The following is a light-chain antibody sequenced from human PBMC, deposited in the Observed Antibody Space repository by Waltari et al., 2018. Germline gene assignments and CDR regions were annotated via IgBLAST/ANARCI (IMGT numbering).Light chain of an antibody. CDR3: AAWDDSLSARFV. CDR2: RNS. Sequence: QSVLTQPPSASGTPGPRATISCSGDSSNIGSNYVYWHQQLPGTAPNLLIYRNSQRPSGVPDRFSGSKSGTSASLAISGLRSEDEADYYCAAWDDSLSARFVFGTGTKVTVL. V-gene: IGLV1-47*01. J-gene: IGLJ1*01. CDR1: SSNIGSNY.